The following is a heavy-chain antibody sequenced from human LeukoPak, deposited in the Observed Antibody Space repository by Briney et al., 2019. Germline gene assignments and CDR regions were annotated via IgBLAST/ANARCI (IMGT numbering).Heavy chain of an antibody. J-gene: IGHJ4*02. CDR3: ARAASLYSSSWYTAPDY. CDR2: INPNSGGT. CDR1: GYTFTGYY. V-gene: IGHV1-2*02. D-gene: IGHD6-13*01. Sequence: ASVKVSCKASGYTFTGYYMHWVRQAPGQGLEWMGWINPNSGGTNYAQKFQGRVTMTRDTSISTAYMELSRPRSDDTAVYYCARAASLYSSSWYTAPDYWGQGTLVTVSS.